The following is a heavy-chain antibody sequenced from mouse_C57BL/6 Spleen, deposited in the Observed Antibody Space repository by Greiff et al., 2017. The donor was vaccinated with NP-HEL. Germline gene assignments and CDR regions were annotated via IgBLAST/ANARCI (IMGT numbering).Heavy chain of an antibody. CDR2: ISSGGSYT. V-gene: IGHV5-6*01. D-gene: IGHD1-1*01. J-gene: IGHJ4*01. CDR3: ARRTTVVASGAMDY. Sequence: EVQLVESGGDLVKPGGSLKLSCAASGFTFSSYGMSWVRQTPDKRLEWVATISSGGSYTYYPDSVKGRFTIARDNATNTLYLQMSSLKAEDTAMYYCARRTTVVASGAMDYWGQGTSVTVSS. CDR1: GFTFSSYG.